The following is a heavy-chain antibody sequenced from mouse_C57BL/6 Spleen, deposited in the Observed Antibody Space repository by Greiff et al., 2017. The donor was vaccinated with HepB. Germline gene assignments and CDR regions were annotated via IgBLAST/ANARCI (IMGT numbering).Heavy chain of an antibody. CDR2: IYPGSGST. D-gene: IGHD1-1*01. V-gene: IGHV1-55*01. CDR1: GYTFTSYW. Sequence: QVQLQQPGAELVQPGASVKMSCKASGYTFTSYWITWVKQRPGQGLEWIGDIYPGSGSTNYNEKFKSKATLTVDTSSSTAYMELSSLTSEDSAVYYCASGITTVVGYFDVWGTGTTVTVAS. CDR3: ASGITTVVGYFDV. J-gene: IGHJ1*03.